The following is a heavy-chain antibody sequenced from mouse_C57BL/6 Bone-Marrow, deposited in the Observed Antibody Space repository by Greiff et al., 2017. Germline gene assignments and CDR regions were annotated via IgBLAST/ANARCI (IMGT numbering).Heavy chain of an antibody. Sequence: EVNLVESGGGLVQSGRSLRLSCATSGFTFSDFYMEWVRQAPGKGLEWIAASRNKANDYKTESSASVKGRFIVSRDTSQSILYLQMNALRAEDTAIYYCARDDATVVVGGFAYWGQGTLVTVSA. CDR1: GFTFSDFY. J-gene: IGHJ3*01. V-gene: IGHV7-1*01. CDR3: ARDDATVVVGGFAY. CDR2: SRNKANDYKT. D-gene: IGHD1-1*01.